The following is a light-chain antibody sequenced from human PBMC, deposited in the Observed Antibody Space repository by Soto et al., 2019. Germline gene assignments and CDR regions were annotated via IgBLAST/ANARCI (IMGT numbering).Light chain of an antibody. Sequence: EIVLTQSPGTLSLSPGERATLSCRASQIFTSNFLAWYQQKPCQAPRLLTYGASSRAPGIPDRFSGSGSGTDFPLPISRLEPDDLGVYYCQQYDSSPLPFGGGTKVEIK. CDR3: QQYDSSPLP. CDR2: GAS. J-gene: IGKJ4*01. CDR1: QIFTSNF. V-gene: IGKV3-20*01.